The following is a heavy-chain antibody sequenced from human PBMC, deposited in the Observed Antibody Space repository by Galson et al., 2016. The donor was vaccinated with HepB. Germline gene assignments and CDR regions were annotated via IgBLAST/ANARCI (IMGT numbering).Heavy chain of an antibody. D-gene: IGHD3-22*01. CDR3: ARVGRVDYYDSSDY. V-gene: IGHV1-46*01. Sequence: QSGAEVTKPEESLKISCKASGYTFTSFYMHWVRQAPGQGLEWMGIINPSGGSTTYAQKFQGRVTMTRDTSTSTFYMELSSLRSDDTAVYYCARVGRVDYYDSSDYWGQGTLVTVSS. CDR1: GYTFTSFY. J-gene: IGHJ4*02. CDR2: INPSGGST.